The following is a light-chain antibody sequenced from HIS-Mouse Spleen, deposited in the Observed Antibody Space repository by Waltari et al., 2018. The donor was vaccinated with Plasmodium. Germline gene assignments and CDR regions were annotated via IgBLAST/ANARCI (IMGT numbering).Light chain of an antibody. CDR2: AAS. V-gene: IGKV1-8*01. J-gene: IGKJ4*01. CDR1: QGISSY. Sequence: AIRMTQSPSSFSASTGDRVTNTCRASQGISSYLDWYQQKPGKAPKLLIYAASTLQSGVPSRFSGSGSGTDFTLTISCLQSEDFATYYCQQYYSYLLTFGGGTKVEIK. CDR3: QQYYSYLLT.